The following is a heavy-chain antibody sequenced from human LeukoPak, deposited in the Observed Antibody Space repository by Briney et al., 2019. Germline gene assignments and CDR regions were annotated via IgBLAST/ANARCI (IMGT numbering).Heavy chain of an antibody. CDR2: ISASGGST. Sequence: GGSLRLSCAASGFTFSSYAMTWVRQAPGKGQEWVSTISASGGSTYYADSVKGRFTISRDNSKNTLYLQMNSLRAEDTAVYYCTRNWGSDNWFDPWGQGTLVTVSS. J-gene: IGHJ5*02. V-gene: IGHV3-23*01. CDR3: TRNWGSDNWFDP. CDR1: GFTFSSYA. D-gene: IGHD7-27*01.